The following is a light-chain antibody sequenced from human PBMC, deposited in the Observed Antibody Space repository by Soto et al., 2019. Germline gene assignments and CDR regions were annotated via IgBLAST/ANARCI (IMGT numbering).Light chain of an antibody. V-gene: IGKV1-5*01. CDR1: QSISSW. CDR3: QQYNSYSRT. CDR2: DAS. Sequence: DSQMTQSPSTLSASVGDRVTITCRASQSISSWLAWYQQKPGKAPKLLIYDASSLESGVPSRFSGSGSGTEFTLTISSLQPDDFATYYRQQYNSYSRTFGQGTKGDIK. J-gene: IGKJ1*01.